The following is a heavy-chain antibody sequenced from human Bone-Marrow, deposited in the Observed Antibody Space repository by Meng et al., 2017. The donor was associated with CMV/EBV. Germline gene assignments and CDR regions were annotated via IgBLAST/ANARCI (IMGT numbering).Heavy chain of an antibody. Sequence: GGSLRLSCAASGFTFSSYGMHWVRQAPGKGLERVAVIWYDGSNKYYADSVKGRFTISRDNSRNTLYLQMNSLRAEDTAVYYCARGRPKKPYDFWSGYTYYYGMDVWGQGTTVTVSS. V-gene: IGHV3-33*01. CDR3: ARGRPKKPYDFWSGYTYYYGMDV. CDR1: GFTFSSYG. D-gene: IGHD3-3*01. J-gene: IGHJ6*02. CDR2: IWYDGSNK.